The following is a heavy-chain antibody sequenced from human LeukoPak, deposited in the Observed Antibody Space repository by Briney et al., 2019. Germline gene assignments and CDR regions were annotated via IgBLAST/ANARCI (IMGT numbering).Heavy chain of an antibody. CDR1: GFTFSNYA. CDR2: IGSDGDAT. D-gene: IGHD3-16*01. J-gene: IGHJ2*01. Sequence: GGSLRLSCSASGFTFSNYALHWVRQAPGKGLNGVAGIGSDGDATYYADALKGRFTISRDNSKNTLYLQMSSLRPEDTAVYYCENWPPRGPFGPPDLGGRATRVPVSS. CDR3: ENWPPRGPFGPPDL. V-gene: IGHV3-64D*09.